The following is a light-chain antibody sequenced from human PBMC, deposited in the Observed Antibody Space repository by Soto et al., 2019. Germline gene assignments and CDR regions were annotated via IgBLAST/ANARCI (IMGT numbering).Light chain of an antibody. Sequence: EIVLTQSPGTLSLSPGDRGTLSCRASQSVSSNYLVWYQQKPGQSPRLLIYGASTRATGIPDRFSGSGSGTYFTLTISRLEPEDFAGYYCQLYGSSPPVTFGGGTKVEIK. CDR3: QLYGSSPPVT. V-gene: IGKV3-20*01. CDR2: GAS. CDR1: QSVSSNY. J-gene: IGKJ4*01.